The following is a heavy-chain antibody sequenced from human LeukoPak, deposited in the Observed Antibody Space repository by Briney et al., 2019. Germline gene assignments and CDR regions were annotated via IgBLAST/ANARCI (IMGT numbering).Heavy chain of an antibody. CDR1: GGSISSGDYY. CDR3: ARVASSPPYYYYYYMDV. CDR2: IYCSGST. Sequence: SQTLSLTCTVSGGSISSGDYYWSWIRQPPGKGLEWIGYIYCSGSTCYNPSLKSRVTISVDTSKNQFSLKLSSVTAADTAVYYCARVASSPPYYYYYYMDVWGKGTTVTVSS. V-gene: IGHV4-30-4*08. J-gene: IGHJ6*03.